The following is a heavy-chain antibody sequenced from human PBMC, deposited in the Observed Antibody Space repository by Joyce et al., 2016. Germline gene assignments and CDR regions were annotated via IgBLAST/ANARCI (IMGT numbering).Heavy chain of an antibody. D-gene: IGHD2-21*02. V-gene: IGHV3-23*01. CDR3: AAIVVVTAIHGDY. J-gene: IGHJ4*02. Sequence: EVQLLESGGGLVQPGGSLRLSCAASGFTFSTYAMSWVRQAPGKGREWGSAISGSGGSTQYADSVKGRCTISRDNSKNTLFLQMNSLRAEDTAVYYCAAIVVVTAIHGDYWGQGTLVTVSS. CDR1: GFTFSTYA. CDR2: ISGSGGST.